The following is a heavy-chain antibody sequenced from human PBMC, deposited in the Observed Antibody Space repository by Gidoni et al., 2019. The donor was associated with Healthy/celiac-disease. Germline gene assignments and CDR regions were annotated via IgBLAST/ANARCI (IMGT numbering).Heavy chain of an antibody. Sequence: QVQLQQWGAGLLKPSETLSLTCAVYGGSFSGYYWSWIRQPPGKGLEWIGEINHSGSTNYNPSLKSRVTISVDTSKNQFSLKLSSVTAADTAVYYCARRNGPYDSSGNKIGDFDYWGQGTLVTVSS. CDR2: INHSGST. V-gene: IGHV4-34*01. J-gene: IGHJ4*02. CDR1: GGSFSGYY. CDR3: ARRNGPYDSSGNKIGDFDY. D-gene: IGHD3-22*01.